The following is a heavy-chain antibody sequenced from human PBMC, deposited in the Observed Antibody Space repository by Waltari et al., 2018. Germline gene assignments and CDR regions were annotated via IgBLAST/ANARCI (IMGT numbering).Heavy chain of an antibody. CDR1: GFTFIGSY. Sequence: EVQLLGSGGGLVQFGGSWGLSCAASGFTFIGSYMHWVGQTPGKGLWSVSRINGYGTSTTYADSVKGRFTTSRDNAKNSLYLQMNSLRAEDTAVYYCARVGYNWNQRRAFDIWGQGTMVTVSS. D-gene: IGHD1-1*01. CDR3: ARVGYNWNQRRAFDI. V-gene: IGHV3-74*01. CDR2: INGYGTST. J-gene: IGHJ3*02.